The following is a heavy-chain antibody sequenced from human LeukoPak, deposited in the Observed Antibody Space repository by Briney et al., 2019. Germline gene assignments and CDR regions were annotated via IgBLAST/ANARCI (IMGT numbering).Heavy chain of an antibody. CDR1: GGSINTYY. D-gene: IGHD3-16*02. J-gene: IGHJ4*02. CDR2: IFYRGST. CDR3: ARTTDYVWGSYRPFDY. Sequence: SEALSLTCTVSGGSINTYYWSWIRQPPGRGLEWIECIFYRGSTNYNPSLKSRVTISVDTSKNQFSLKLSSVTAADTAVYYCARTTDYVWGSYRPFDYWGQGTLVTVSS. V-gene: IGHV4-59*01.